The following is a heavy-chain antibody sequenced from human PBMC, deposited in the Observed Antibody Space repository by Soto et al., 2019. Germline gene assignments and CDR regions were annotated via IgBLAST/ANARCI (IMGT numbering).Heavy chain of an antibody. D-gene: IGHD2-15*01. CDR1: GYTFTSYD. Sequence: ASVKVSCKASGYTFTSYDINWVRQATGQGLEWMGWMNPNSGNTGYAQKFQGRVTRTWNTSISTSYMELSSLRSEETAVYYGAIGAARAYYYYYMDVWGKGTTVTVSS. CDR3: AIGAARAYYYYYMDV. J-gene: IGHJ6*03. V-gene: IGHV1-8*01. CDR2: MNPNSGNT.